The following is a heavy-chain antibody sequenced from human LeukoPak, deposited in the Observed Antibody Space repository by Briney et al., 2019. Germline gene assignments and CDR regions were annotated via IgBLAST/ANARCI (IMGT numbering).Heavy chain of an antibody. CDR2: ITGSGAST. D-gene: IGHD1-26*01. V-gene: IGHV3-23*01. CDR3: AKEIRVVGAPQRGYFDY. J-gene: IGHJ4*02. Sequence: GGSLRLSCVGSGFTFSTYAMTWVRQAPGKGLEWVSTITGSGASTYYADSVEGRFTISRDNSKNTLHLQMYSLRAEDTAVYYCAKEIRVVGAPQRGYFDYWGQGTLVTVSS. CDR1: GFTFSTYA.